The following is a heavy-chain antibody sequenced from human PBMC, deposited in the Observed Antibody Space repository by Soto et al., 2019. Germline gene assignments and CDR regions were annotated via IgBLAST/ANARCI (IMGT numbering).Heavy chain of an antibody. CDR2: ISSSSSYI. J-gene: IGHJ3*02. CDR1: GFTFSSYS. V-gene: IGHV3-21*01. CDR3: ARDPSDIVVVPAALDI. Sequence: PGGSLRLSCAASGFTFSSYSMNWVRQAPGKGLEWVSSISSSSSYIYYADSVKGRFTISRDNAKNSLYLQMNSLRAEDTAVYYCARDPSDIVVVPAALDIWGQGTMVTVSS. D-gene: IGHD2-2*01.